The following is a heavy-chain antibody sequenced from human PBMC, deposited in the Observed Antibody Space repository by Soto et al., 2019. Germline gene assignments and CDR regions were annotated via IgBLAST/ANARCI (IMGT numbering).Heavy chain of an antibody. CDR1: GFTVSSNY. D-gene: IGHD1-26*01. J-gene: IGHJ4*02. CDR2: IYSGGST. V-gene: IGHV3-66*02. Sequence: GGSLRLSCAASGFTVSSNYMSWVRQAPGKGLEWVSVIYSGGSTYYADSVKGRFTISRADSKNTLYLQMNSLRAEDTAVYYCARPSKGATYFDYWGQGTLVTVSS. CDR3: ARPSKGATYFDY.